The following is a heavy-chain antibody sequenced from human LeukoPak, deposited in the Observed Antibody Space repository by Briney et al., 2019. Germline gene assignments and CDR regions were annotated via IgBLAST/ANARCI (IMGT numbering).Heavy chain of an antibody. CDR1: GFTASSNY. D-gene: IGHD3-22*01. CDR2: IYSGGST. CDR3: ARATYYYDSSGYMIRYFDY. V-gene: IGHV3-53*01. Sequence: PGGSLRLSCAASGFTASSNYMSWVRQAPGKGLEWVSVIYSGGSTYYADSVKGRFTISRDNSKNTLYLQMNSLRAEDTAVYYCARATYYYDSSGYMIRYFDYWGQGTLVTVSS. J-gene: IGHJ4*02.